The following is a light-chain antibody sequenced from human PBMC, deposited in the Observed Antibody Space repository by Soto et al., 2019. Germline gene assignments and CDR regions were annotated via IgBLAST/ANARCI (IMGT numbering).Light chain of an antibody. CDR3: HQYGSSITWT. J-gene: IGKJ1*01. CDR2: AAS. Sequence: EVVLTQSPGTVSLSPGERATLSCRASQSVTSNYLAWYQQKPGQAPRLLIYAASSRATGIPDRFSGSGSGTDFTLSISRLEPDDFAVYYCHQYGSSITWTFGQGPKVEIK. CDR1: QSVTSNY. V-gene: IGKV3-20*01.